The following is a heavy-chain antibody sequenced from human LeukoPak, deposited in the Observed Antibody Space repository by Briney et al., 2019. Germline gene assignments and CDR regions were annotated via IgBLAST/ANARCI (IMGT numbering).Heavy chain of an antibody. CDR2: IKQDGSEK. CDR3: ARDQWELPQKTHYYYYYYMDV. D-gene: IGHD1-26*01. Sequence: RSGGSLRLSCAASGFTFSSYWMSWVRQAPGKGLEWVANIKQDGSEKYYVDSVKGRFTISRDNAKNSLYLQMNSLRAEDTAVYYCARDQWELPQKTHYYYYYYMDVWGKGTTVTVSS. J-gene: IGHJ6*03. CDR1: GFTFSSYW. V-gene: IGHV3-7*01.